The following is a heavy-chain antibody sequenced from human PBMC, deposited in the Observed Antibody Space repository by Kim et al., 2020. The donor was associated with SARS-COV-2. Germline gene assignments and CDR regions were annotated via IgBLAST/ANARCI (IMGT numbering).Heavy chain of an antibody. CDR3: ARDDPTAMVTWYYYYGMDV. CDR1: GYTFTGYY. V-gene: IGHV1-2*06. J-gene: IGHJ6*02. CDR2: INPNSGGT. D-gene: IGHD5-18*01. Sequence: ASVKVSCKASGYTFTGYYIHWVRQAPGQGLEWMGRINPNSGGTNYAQKFQGRVTMTRDTSISTAYMELSRLRSDDTAVYYCARDDPTAMVTWYYYYGMDVWGQGATVTVSS.